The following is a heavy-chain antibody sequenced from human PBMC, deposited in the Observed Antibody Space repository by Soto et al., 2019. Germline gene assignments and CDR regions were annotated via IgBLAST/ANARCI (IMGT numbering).Heavy chain of an antibody. J-gene: IGHJ6*02. V-gene: IGHV4-59*01. CDR2: IYYSGST. CDR3: AGFRPGRDYYYYYGMDV. Sequence: SETLSLTCTVSGGSISSYYWSWIRQPPGKGLERIGYIYYSGSTNYNPSLKSRVTISVDTSKNQFSLKLSSVTAADTAVYYCAGFRPGRDYYYYYGMDVWGQGTTVTVSS. D-gene: IGHD6-6*01. CDR1: GGSISSYY.